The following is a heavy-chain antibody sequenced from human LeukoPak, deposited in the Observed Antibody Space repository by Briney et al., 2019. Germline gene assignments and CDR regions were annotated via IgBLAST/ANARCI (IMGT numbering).Heavy chain of an antibody. Sequence: GGSLRLSCAASGFTFSSYGMHWVRQAPGKGLEWVAFIRYDGSNKYYADSVKGRFTISRDNSKNTLYLQMNSLRAEDTAVYYCAKARADFWSGPDAFDIWGQGTMVTVSS. CDR2: IRYDGSNK. CDR3: AKARADFWSGPDAFDI. D-gene: IGHD3-3*01. J-gene: IGHJ3*02. CDR1: GFTFSSYG. V-gene: IGHV3-30*02.